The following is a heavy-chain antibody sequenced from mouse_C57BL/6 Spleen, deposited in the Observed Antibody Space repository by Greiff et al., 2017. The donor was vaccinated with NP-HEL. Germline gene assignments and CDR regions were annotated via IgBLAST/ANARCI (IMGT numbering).Heavy chain of an antibody. D-gene: IGHD2-4*01. CDR1: GYTFTEYT. Sequence: QVQLQQSGAELVKPGASVKLSCKASGYTFTEYTIHWVKQRSGQGLEWIGWFYPGSGSIKYNEKFKDKATLTADKSSSTVYMELSRLTSEDSAVYFCARHEESDYDGGYYAMDYWGQGTSVTVSS. CDR3: ARHEESDYDGGYYAMDY. V-gene: IGHV1-62-2*01. CDR2: FYPGSGSI. J-gene: IGHJ4*01.